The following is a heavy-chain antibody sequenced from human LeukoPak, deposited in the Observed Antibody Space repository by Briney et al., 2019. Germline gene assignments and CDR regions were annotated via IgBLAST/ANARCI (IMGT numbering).Heavy chain of an antibody. J-gene: IGHJ4*02. V-gene: IGHV3-72*01. D-gene: IGHD3-16*01. CDR1: GFSFSDHY. CDR2: IRNKAESYRT. CDR3: ADVGAGGDY. Sequence: GGSLRLSCAASGFSFSDHYMDWDRQAPGKGLEWVGRIRNKAESYRTEYAASVKGRFTVSRDDSKSSVYLQMNSLKNEDTAVYYCADVGAGGDYWGQGTLVTVSS.